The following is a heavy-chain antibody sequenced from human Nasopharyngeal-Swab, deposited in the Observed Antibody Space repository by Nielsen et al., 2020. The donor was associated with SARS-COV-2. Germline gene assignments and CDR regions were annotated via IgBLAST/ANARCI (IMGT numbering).Heavy chain of an antibody. V-gene: IGHV3-7*01. CDR3: ARDSGWFDP. J-gene: IGHJ5*02. D-gene: IGHD7-27*01. CDR2: INQDGSEK. Sequence: GESLKISCAASGFTFSGYDMHWVLQAPGKGLEWVASINQDGSEKYFVDSVKGRFTISRDNAKNSVHLEMNNLRAEDTAVYYCARDSGWFDPWGQGTLVTVSS. CDR1: GFTFSGYD.